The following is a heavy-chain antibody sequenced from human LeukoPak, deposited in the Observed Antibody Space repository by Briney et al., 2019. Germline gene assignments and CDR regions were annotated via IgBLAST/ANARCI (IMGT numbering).Heavy chain of an antibody. CDR3: SRGLHDYGDSNHYFHQ. V-gene: IGHV3-49*03. Sequence: GGCLSLSCTAFGFTFGEDGWSWFGLAPGQGGEGISFIRKKAYGETTEYAASVRGRLPISRDDANGIAYLQMNSLITEDTTLYYCSRGLHDYGDSNHYFHQWRRGPRVTVSS. CDR1: GFTFGEDG. D-gene: IGHD4-17*01. J-gene: IGHJ4*02. CDR2: IRKKAYGETT.